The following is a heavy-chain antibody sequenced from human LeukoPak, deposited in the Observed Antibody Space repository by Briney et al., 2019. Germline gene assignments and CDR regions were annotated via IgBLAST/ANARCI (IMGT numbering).Heavy chain of an antibody. D-gene: IGHD2-21*02. CDR1: GYTFSGYY. CDR2: INTNSGDT. V-gene: IGHV1-2*06. J-gene: IGHJ4*02. CDR3: ASGTYGDYSFDF. Sequence: GASVKVSCKASGYTFSGYYLHWVRQAPGQGLEWMGRINTNSGDTNYAQKFQSRVTMTTDTSVYMELSGLRSDDTAVYYCASGTYGDYSFDFWGQGVLVTVSS.